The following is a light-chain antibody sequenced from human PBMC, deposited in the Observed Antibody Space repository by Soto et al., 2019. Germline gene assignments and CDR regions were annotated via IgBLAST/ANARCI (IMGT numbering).Light chain of an antibody. CDR3: QQYNSYSPLT. Sequence: DIQMTQSPSTLSAAVGDRVTITCRASQTINSWLAWYQQKPGKAPKVLIYDASTLESGVPSRFSGSGSGTEVTLTISSLQPDDFATYYCQQYNSYSPLTFGGGTKVEIK. CDR2: DAS. V-gene: IGKV1-5*01. CDR1: QTINSW. J-gene: IGKJ4*01.